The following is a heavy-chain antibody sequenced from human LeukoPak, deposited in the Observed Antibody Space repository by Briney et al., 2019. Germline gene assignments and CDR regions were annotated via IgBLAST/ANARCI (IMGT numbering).Heavy chain of an antibody. J-gene: IGHJ5*01. CDR1: GGSLNSDY. Sequence: SETLSLTCTVSGGSLNSDYWSWIRQPPGKGLEWLGYIYYSGSTNYNPSLKSRVTISVDTSKKQLSLNLRSLTAADTAVYYCARAFMPYYFETSGYYLDSWGQGILVTVSS. CDR2: IYYSGST. D-gene: IGHD3-22*01. V-gene: IGHV4-59*01. CDR3: ARAFMPYYFETSGYYLDS.